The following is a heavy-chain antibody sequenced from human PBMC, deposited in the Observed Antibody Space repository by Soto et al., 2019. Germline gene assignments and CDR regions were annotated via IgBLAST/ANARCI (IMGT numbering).Heavy chain of an antibody. D-gene: IGHD6-13*01. CDR2: ISDRGRT. V-gene: IGHV4-59*01. J-gene: IGHJ4*02. CDR3: ARHWPSAPGTVDLDY. Sequence: QVQLQESGPGLVKPSETLSVTCTVSDGSISGYYWSWVRQSPEKGLEWIGYISDRGRTKYNPSLDSRVTMSVDTSKNQFSLRLTSMTAADTAVYYCARHWPSAPGTVDLDYWGRGTLVAVSS. CDR1: DGSISGYY.